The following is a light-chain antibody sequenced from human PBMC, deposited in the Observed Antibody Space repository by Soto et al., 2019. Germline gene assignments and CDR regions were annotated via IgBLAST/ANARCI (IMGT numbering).Light chain of an antibody. CDR3: QQRSNWPIT. CDR1: QSISNY. J-gene: IGKJ5*01. V-gene: IGKV3-11*01. Sequence: EIVLTQSPGTLSLSPGERATLSCRASQSISNYLTWYQQKPGQVPRLLIYDASKRATGIPATISGSGSGTDFTLTISILEPEDFAVYYCQQRSNWPITFGQGTRLEIK. CDR2: DAS.